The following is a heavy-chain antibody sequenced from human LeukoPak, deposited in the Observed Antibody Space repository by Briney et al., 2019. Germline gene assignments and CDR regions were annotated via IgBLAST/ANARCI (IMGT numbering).Heavy chain of an antibody. V-gene: IGHV3-73*01. D-gene: IGHD3-22*01. CDR1: GFTFSGSA. J-gene: IGHJ4*02. CDR2: IRSKANSYAT. Sequence: GGSLKLSCAASGFTFSGSAMHWVRQASGKGLEWVGRIRSKANSYATAYAASVKGRFTISRDDSKNTAYLQMNSLKTEDTAVYYCTRHLYYYDSSGSSHWGQGTLVTVSS. CDR3: TRHLYYYDSSGSSH.